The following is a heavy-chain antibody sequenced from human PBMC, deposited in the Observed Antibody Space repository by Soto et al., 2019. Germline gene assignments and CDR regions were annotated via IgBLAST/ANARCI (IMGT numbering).Heavy chain of an antibody. CDR2: INPSGGST. J-gene: IGHJ4*02. CDR1: GYTFTSYY. Sequence: ASVKVSCKASGYTFTSYYMHWVRQAPGQGLEWMGIINPSGGSTTYVQKFHGRVTMTRDTSTSTVYMELSSLRSDDTAVYYCARVGMATFDYWGQGTLVTVSS. CDR3: ARVGMATFDY. V-gene: IGHV1-46*03. D-gene: IGHD5-12*01.